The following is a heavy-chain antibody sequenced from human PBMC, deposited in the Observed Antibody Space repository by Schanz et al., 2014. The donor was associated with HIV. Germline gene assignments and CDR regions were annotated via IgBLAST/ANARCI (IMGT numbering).Heavy chain of an antibody. D-gene: IGHD5-12*01. J-gene: IGHJ4*02. Sequence: QVQLQHWGAGLLKPSETLSLTCAVYGSFGGTWWNWMRQPPGKGLEWIGDINHNGDTRYNATLKTRAPISQAPPKRQSPLNLNSVTAADTAVYFCARATTATFRPTYYFDSWGQGTLVTVSS. CDR3: ARATTATFRPTYYFDS. V-gene: IGHV4-34*01. CDR1: GSFGGTW. CDR2: INHNGDT.